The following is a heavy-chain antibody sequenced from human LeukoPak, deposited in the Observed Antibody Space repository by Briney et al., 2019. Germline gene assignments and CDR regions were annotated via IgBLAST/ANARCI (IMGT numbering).Heavy chain of an antibody. Sequence: GGSLRLSCAASGFTFSSYDMHWVRQATGKGLEWVSAIGTAGDTYYPGSVKGRFTISRDNSKNTLYLQMNSLRDEDTALYYCAKDGGGWQFDYWGQGTLVTVSS. CDR1: GFTFSSYD. D-gene: IGHD6-19*01. CDR3: AKDGGGWQFDY. J-gene: IGHJ4*02. CDR2: IGTAGDT. V-gene: IGHV3-13*01.